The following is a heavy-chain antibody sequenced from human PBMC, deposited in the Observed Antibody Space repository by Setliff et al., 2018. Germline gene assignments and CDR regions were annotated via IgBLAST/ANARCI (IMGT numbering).Heavy chain of an antibody. J-gene: IGHJ6*03. CDR2: ISSSGSLI. Sequence: GGSLRLSCATSGFTFSDYYMSWIRQTPGKGLEWVAYISSSGSLIYYPDSVKGRFTISRDNAKKSVDLQMNSLRAEDTAVYYCATNPRKGRSGGYFYDDPYYYYMDVWGKGTTVTVSS. V-gene: IGHV3-11*01. CDR1: GFTFSDYY. D-gene: IGHD3-22*01. CDR3: ATNPRKGRSGGYFYDDPYYYYMDV.